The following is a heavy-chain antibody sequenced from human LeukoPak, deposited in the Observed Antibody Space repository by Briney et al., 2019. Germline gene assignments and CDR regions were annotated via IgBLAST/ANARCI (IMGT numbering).Heavy chain of an antibody. CDR3: ARNGTVTVSGTKFNYFDY. D-gene: IGHD4-17*01. V-gene: IGHV4-39*01. J-gene: IGHJ4*02. CDR2: LYHSGST. CDR1: GGSISSSSYY. Sequence: SETLSLTCTVSGGSISSSSYYWGWIRQPPGKGLEWIGSLYHSGSTHYNPSLKSRLTIFVDTSKNQFSLKVNSVTAADTAVYYCARNGTVTVSGTKFNYFDYWGQGTLVTVSS.